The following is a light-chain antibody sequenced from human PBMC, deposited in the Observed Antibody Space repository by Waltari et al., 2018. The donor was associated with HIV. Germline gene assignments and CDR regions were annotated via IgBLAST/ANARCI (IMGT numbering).Light chain of an antibody. CDR3: ATWDISLSAVV. CDR2: RDN. J-gene: IGLJ2*01. CDR1: SNNVGNQE. Sequence: QAGLTQPPSVPRGMRRTATLTSTGISNNVGNQEPGRLQQHQGHPPKRLSDRDNKRPSGISDRFSASRSGNTASLTITGVQPEDEADYFCATWDISLSAVVFGGGTTLTVL. V-gene: IGLV10-54*04.